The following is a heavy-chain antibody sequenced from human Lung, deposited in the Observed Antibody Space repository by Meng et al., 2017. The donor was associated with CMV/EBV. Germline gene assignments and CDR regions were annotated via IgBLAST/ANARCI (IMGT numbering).Heavy chain of an antibody. V-gene: IGHV4-39*07. CDR3: ARDMRPMMRFDP. D-gene: IGHD3-22*01. CDR2: LHYGGTT. CDR1: GGSASRGFSH. J-gene: IGHJ5*02. Sequence: SETLSLTCSVSGGSASRGFSHWGWIRQPPGKGLEWIGTLHYGGTTYSNPSLKSRVTISVDTSNNHFSLKLTSVTAADTAVYYCARDMRPMMRFDPWGQGTQVTVSS.